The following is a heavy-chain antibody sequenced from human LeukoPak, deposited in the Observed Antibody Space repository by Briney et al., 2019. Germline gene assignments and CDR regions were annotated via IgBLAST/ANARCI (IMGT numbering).Heavy chain of an antibody. V-gene: IGHV1-3*03. CDR3: ARGSITIFGVVNMDV. CDR2: INAGNGNT. Sequence: ASVKVSCKASGYTFTSYAMHWVRQAPGQRLEWMGWINAGNGNTKYSQEFQGRVTITRDTSASTAYMELSSLRSEDMAVYYCARGSITIFGVVNMDVWGKGTTVTVSS. J-gene: IGHJ6*03. D-gene: IGHD3-3*01. CDR1: GYTFTSYA.